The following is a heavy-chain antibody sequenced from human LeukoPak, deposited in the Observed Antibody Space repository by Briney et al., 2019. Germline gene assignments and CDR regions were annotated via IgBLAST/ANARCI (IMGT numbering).Heavy chain of an antibody. V-gene: IGHV3-23*01. CDR3: AKGAKNYDYVWGSYRYIF. CDR1: GFTFSSYA. J-gene: IGHJ4*02. Sequence: PGGSLRLSCAASGFTFSSYAMSWVRQAPGKGLEWVSAISGSGGSTYYADSVKGRFTISRDNSKNTLYLQMNSLRAEDTAVYYCAKGAKNYDYVWGSYRYIFWGQGTLVTVSS. CDR2: ISGSGGST. D-gene: IGHD3-16*02.